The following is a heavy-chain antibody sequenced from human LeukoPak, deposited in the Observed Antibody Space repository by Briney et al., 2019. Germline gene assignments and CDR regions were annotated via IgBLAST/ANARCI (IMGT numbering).Heavy chain of an antibody. CDR2: IYTSGST. CDR1: GGSISSYY. V-gene: IGHV4-4*07. Sequence: PSETLSLTCTVSGGSISSYYWSWIRQPAGKGLEWIGRIYTSGSTNYNPSLKSRVTMSVDTSKNQFSLKLSSVTAADTAVYYCARGQVIFGAVSYYYYMDVWGKGTTVTVSS. CDR3: ARGQVIFGAVSYYYYMDV. J-gene: IGHJ6*03. D-gene: IGHD3-3*01.